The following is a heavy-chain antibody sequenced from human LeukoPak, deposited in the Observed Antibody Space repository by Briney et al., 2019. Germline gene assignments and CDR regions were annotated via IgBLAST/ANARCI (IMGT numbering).Heavy chain of an antibody. J-gene: IGHJ6*02. CDR2: ISGSGGST. Sequence: GGSLRLSCAASGFTFSSYAMSWVRQAPGKGLEWVSAISGSGGSTYYADSVRGRFTISRDNSKNTLYLQMNSLRAEDTAVYYCAKFGSGGFGSLKASYYYGMDVWGQGTTVTVSS. CDR1: GFTFSSYA. CDR3: AKFGSGGFGSLKASYYYGMDV. D-gene: IGHD3-10*01. V-gene: IGHV3-23*01.